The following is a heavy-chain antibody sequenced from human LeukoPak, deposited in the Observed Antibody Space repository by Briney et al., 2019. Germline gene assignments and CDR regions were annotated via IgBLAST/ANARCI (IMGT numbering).Heavy chain of an antibody. J-gene: IGHJ4*02. Sequence: SDALSLTCTVSGGPISSYYWCWIRQPPGKGLEWIGYIYYSGSTNYNPSLKSRVTISVDTSKNQFSLKLSSVTAADTALYYCARRLRSSAGHFDYWGQGTVVTVSS. V-gene: IGHV4-59*01. CDR3: ARRLRSSAGHFDY. D-gene: IGHD6-25*01. CDR2: IYYSGST. CDR1: GGPISSYY.